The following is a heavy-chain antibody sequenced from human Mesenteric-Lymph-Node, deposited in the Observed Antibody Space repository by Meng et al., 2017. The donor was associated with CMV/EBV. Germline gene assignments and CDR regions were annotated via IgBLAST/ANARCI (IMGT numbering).Heavy chain of an antibody. J-gene: IGHJ6*02. CDR2: MNPNSGNT. D-gene: IGHD3-3*01. CDR3: ARGLWEWLSDSYYYSLDV. V-gene: IGHV1-8*01. Sequence: ASVKVSCKASGYTFTSYDINWVRQATGQGLEWMGWMNPNSGNTGYAQKFQGRVTMTRDTSISTAYMELSSLRSDDTAVYYCARGLWEWLSDSYYYSLDVWGQGTTVTVSS. CDR1: GYTFTSYD.